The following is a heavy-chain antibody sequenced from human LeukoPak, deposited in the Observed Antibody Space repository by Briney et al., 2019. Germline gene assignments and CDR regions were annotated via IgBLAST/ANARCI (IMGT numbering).Heavy chain of an antibody. CDR3: ARAPAHYYDSSDHYYVGESYFDY. V-gene: IGHV3-9*01. J-gene: IGHJ4*02. D-gene: IGHD3-22*01. Sequence: AGGSLRPSCAVSGFTFDDYAMHWVRQVPGKGLEWVSGINWNSDSIGYADSVKGRFTISRDNAKNSLYLQMNSLRAEDTAVYYCARAPAHYYDSSDHYYVGESYFDYWGQGTLVTVSS. CDR1: GFTFDDYA. CDR2: INWNSDSI.